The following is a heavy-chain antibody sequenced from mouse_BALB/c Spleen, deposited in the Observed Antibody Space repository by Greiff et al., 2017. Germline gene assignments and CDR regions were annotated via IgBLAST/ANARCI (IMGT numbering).Heavy chain of an antibody. J-gene: IGHJ2*01. D-gene: IGHD2-4*01. Sequence: EVKLQESGPGLVKPSQSLSLTCSVTGYSITSGYFWCWIRQHPGNKLEWMGYISYDGSNNYNPSLKNRISITRDTSKNQFFLKLNSVTSEDTATYCCVIYYDYGDYFDYWGQGTTLTVSS. CDR3: VIYYDYGDYFDY. CDR1: GYSITSGYF. V-gene: IGHV3-6*02. CDR2: ISYDGSN.